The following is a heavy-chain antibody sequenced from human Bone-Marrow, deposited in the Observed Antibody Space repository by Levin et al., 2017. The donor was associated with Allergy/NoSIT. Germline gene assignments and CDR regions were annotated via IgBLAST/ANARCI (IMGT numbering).Heavy chain of an antibody. D-gene: IGHD5-12*01. CDR1: GFTFSSYG. CDR2: ISYDGSTK. CDR3: CGSLIPYSGYEVYH. V-gene: IGHV3-30*03. J-gene: IGHJ5*02. Sequence: QAGGSLRLSCAASGFTFSSYGMHWVRQAPGKGLEWVAVISYDGSTKYYADSVKGRFTISRDNSKNTLYLQMNSLRAEDTALYYCCGSLIPYSGYEVYHWGQGTLVTVSS.